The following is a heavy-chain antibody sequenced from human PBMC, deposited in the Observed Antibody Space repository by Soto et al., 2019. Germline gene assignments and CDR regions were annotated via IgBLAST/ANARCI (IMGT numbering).Heavy chain of an antibody. J-gene: IGHJ6*02. Sequence: GGSLRLSCISSGFTFRTYTMNWVRQAPGKGLEWVSGIRGFSPYTFYAESVRGRFTISRDNAKNSVFLQMDSLRAEDTAVYYCARDRGYDAHDYYYNAMDVWGQGTTVTVSS. D-gene: IGHD3-10*01. CDR1: GFTFRTYT. V-gene: IGHV3-21*01. CDR3: ARDRGYDAHDYYYNAMDV. CDR2: IRGFSPYT.